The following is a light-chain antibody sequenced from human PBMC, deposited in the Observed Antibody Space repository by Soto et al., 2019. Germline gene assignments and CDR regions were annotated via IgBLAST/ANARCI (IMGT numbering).Light chain of an antibody. J-gene: IGLJ2*01. CDR3: SSYRSGSTLV. CDR1: SSDIGAYDY. CDR2: DVT. Sequence: QSVLTQPASVTGSPGQSITISCTGTSSDIGAYDYVSWYQQHPGRAPKLMIYDVTARPSGVSNRFSGSKSGNTASLTISGLQADDEADYYCSSYRSGSTLVFGGGTQLTVL. V-gene: IGLV2-14*03.